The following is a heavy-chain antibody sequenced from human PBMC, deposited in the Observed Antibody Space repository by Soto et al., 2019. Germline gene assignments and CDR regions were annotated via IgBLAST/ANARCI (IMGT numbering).Heavy chain of an antibody. D-gene: IGHD6-19*01. CDR3: AKGGRQWLVTSDFNY. CDR2: VSHDGRNT. J-gene: IGHJ4*02. CDR1: GFTFSDYA. Sequence: VQLVESGGGVVQPGRSLRLSCAASGFTFSDYAMHWVRQAPGKGLEWVAVVSHDGRNTHYADSVKGRFTSSRDSSKNTVSQEMTSLRAEETAVYYCAKGGRQWLVTSDFNYWVQGALVTVSS. V-gene: IGHV3-30*18.